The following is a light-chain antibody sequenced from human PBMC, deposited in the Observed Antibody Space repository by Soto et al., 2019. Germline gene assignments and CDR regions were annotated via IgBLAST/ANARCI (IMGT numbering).Light chain of an antibody. CDR1: QSISSW. CDR2: KAS. Sequence: DIQMTQSPSTLSASLGERVTLTCRASQSISSWLAWYQQKPGKAPKLLIYKASSLESGVPSRFSGSGSGTEFTLTISSLQPDDFATYYCQQYNSYPLTFGGGTKVEIK. V-gene: IGKV1-5*03. J-gene: IGKJ4*01. CDR3: QQYNSYPLT.